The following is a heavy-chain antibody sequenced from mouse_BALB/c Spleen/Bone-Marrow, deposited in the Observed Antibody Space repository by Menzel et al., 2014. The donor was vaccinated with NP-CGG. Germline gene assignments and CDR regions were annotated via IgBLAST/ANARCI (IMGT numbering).Heavy chain of an antibody. D-gene: IGHD4-1*01. V-gene: IGHV5-12*02. CDR3: ARQLAYAMDY. J-gene: IGHJ4*01. CDR1: GFTFSDYY. CDR2: ITKGGGST. Sequence: EVQRVESGGGLVQPGGSLKLSCATSGFTFSDYYMYWVRPTPEKRLEWVAYITKGGGSTYYPDIVKGRFTISRDNAKNTLYLQMSRLKSEDTAMYYCARQLAYAMDYWGQGTSVTVSS.